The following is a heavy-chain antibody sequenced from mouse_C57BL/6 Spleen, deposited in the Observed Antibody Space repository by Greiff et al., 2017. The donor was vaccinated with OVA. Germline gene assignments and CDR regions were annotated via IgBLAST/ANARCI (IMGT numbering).Heavy chain of an antibody. CDR2: IHPNSGST. D-gene: IGHD1-1*01. Sequence: QVQLQQPGAELVKPGASVKLSCKASGYTFTSYWMHWVKQRPGQGLEWIGMIHPNSGSTNYNEKFKSKATLPVDKSSSTAYMQLSSLTSEDAAVYYCARDYGSSPFAYWGQGTLVTVSA. CDR3: ARDYGSSPFAY. CDR1: GYTFTSYW. V-gene: IGHV1-64*01. J-gene: IGHJ3*01.